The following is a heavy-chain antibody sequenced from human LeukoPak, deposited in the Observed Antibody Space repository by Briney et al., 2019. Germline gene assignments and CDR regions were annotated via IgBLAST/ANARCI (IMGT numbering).Heavy chain of an antibody. CDR3: ARDPTDTANAFDI. J-gene: IGHJ3*02. Sequence: SETLSLTCTVSGGSISSYYWSWIRQPAGKGLEWIGRIYTSGSTNYSPSLKSRVTISVDKSKNQFSLKLSSVTAADTAVYYCARDPTDTANAFDIWGQGTMVTVSS. CDR2: IYTSGST. CDR1: GGSISSYY. V-gene: IGHV4-4*07. D-gene: IGHD5-18*01.